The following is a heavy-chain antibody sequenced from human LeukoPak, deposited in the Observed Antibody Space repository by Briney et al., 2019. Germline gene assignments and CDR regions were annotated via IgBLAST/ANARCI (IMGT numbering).Heavy chain of an antibody. CDR1: GYTFTSYG. V-gene: IGHV1-18*01. CDR3: AREIYGGYHQDNWFDP. CDR2: ISAYNGNT. Sequence: ASVKVSCKASGYTFTSYGISWVRQAPGQGLEWMGWISAYNGNTNYAQKLQGRVTMTTDTSTSTAYMELRSLRSDDTAVYYCAREIYGGYHQDNWFDPWGQGTLVTVSS. J-gene: IGHJ5*02. D-gene: IGHD5-12*01.